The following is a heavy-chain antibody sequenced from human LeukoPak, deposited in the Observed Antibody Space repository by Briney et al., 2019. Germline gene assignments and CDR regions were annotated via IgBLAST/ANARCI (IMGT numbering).Heavy chain of an antibody. CDR3: ASLAGPRRYSSSHTIGY. CDR1: GFTFSSYS. CDR2: ISSSSSTI. J-gene: IGHJ4*02. V-gene: IGHV3-48*01. D-gene: IGHD6-13*01. Sequence: GGSLRLSCAASGFTFSSYSMNWVRQAPGKGLEWVSYISSSSSTIYYADSVKGRFTISRDNAKNSLYLQMNSLRAEDTAVYYCASLAGPRRYSSSHTIGYWGQGTLVTVSS.